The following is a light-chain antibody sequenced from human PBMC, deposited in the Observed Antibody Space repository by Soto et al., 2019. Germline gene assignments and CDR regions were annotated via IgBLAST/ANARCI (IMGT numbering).Light chain of an antibody. J-gene: IGKJ1*01. Sequence: DIQMTQSPSTLSLAVVYIVPITCLASQTISSWLAWYKQKQGKAPKILIYKASTLKSGVTSRFSGSGSGKEFTITISSLQNDDFENYYCQHYNSYSEACGQGTTVDIK. CDR2: KAS. CDR1: QTISSW. CDR3: QHYNSYSEA. V-gene: IGKV1-5*03.